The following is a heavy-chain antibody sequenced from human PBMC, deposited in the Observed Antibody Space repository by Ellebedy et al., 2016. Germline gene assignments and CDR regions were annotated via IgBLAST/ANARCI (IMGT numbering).Heavy chain of an antibody. Sequence: GESLKISCAASGFTFSAHWMSWVRQAPGKGLEWVANIKQDGTKTYHVDSVKGRFTISRDNARSLLYLQMNGLRAEDTAVYYCASLAGRQRYNDWGQGTLVTVST. V-gene: IGHV3-7*01. CDR1: GFTFSAHW. CDR3: ASLAGRQRYND. D-gene: IGHD6-6*01. J-gene: IGHJ4*02. CDR2: IKQDGTKT.